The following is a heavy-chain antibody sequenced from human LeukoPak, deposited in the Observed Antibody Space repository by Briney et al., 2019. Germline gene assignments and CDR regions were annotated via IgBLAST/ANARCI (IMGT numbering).Heavy chain of an antibody. CDR2: ISWNSGSI. V-gene: IGHV3-9*01. Sequence: GRSLRLSCAASGFTFDDYAMHWVRQAPGKGLEWVSGISWNSGSIGYADSVKGRFTISRDNAKNSLYLQMSSLRAEDTAVYYCARGHYYDSSGYSGTAANDAFDIWGQGTMVTVSS. J-gene: IGHJ3*02. CDR1: GFTFDDYA. CDR3: ARGHYYDSSGYSGTAANDAFDI. D-gene: IGHD3-22*01.